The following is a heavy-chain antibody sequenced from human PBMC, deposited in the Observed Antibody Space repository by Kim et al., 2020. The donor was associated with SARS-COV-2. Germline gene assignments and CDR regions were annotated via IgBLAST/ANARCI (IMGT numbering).Heavy chain of an antibody. Sequence: GGSLRLSCAASGFTFSSYGMHWVRQAPGKGLEWVAVISYDGSNKYYADSVKGRFTISRDNSKNTLYLQMNSLRAEDTAVYYCAKDLTIAAAGIFGGLDVWGQGTTVTVSS. V-gene: IGHV3-30*18. CDR3: AKDLTIAAAGIFGGLDV. J-gene: IGHJ6*02. CDR1: GFTFSSYG. D-gene: IGHD6-13*01. CDR2: ISYDGSNK.